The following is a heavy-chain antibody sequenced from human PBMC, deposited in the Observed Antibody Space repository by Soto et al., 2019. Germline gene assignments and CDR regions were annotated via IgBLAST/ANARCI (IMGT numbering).Heavy chain of an antibody. J-gene: IGHJ3*02. CDR1: GYTFTSYG. CDR3: ARDTASSYDFWSGPYPRAFDI. V-gene: IGHV1-2*04. D-gene: IGHD3-3*01. CDR2: INPNSGGT. Sequence: ASVKVSCKASGYTFTSYGISWVRQAPGQGLEWMGWINPNSGGTNYAQKFQGWVTMTRDTSISTAYMELSRLRSDDTAVYYCARDTASSYDFWSGPYPRAFDIWGQGTMVTVSS.